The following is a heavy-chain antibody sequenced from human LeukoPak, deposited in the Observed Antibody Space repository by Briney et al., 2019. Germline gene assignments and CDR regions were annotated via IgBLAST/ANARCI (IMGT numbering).Heavy chain of an antibody. D-gene: IGHD1-26*01. V-gene: IGHV5-51*01. Sequence: NLGESLKISCKGSGYRFTNYWIGWVRQMPGKGLEWTGIIYPGDSETRYSPSFQGQVTISADKSISTAYLQWSSLKASDTAMYYCARRRDLYSGSYYPFDYWGQGTLVTVSS. J-gene: IGHJ4*02. CDR2: IYPGDSET. CDR1: GYRFTNYW. CDR3: ARRRDLYSGSYYPFDY.